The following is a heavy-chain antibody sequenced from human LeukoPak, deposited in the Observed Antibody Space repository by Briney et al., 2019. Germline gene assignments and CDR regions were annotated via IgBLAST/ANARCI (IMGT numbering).Heavy chain of an antibody. J-gene: IGHJ5*02. CDR3: ARYSSGWAHWFGP. CDR1: GGTFSSYA. CDR2: IIPIFGTA. D-gene: IGHD6-19*01. Sequence: SVKVSCKASGGTFSSYAISWVRQAPGQGLERMGGIIPIFGTANYAQKFQGRVTITTDESTSTAYMELSSLRSEDTAVYYCARYSSGWAHWFGPWGQGTLVTVSS. V-gene: IGHV1-69*05.